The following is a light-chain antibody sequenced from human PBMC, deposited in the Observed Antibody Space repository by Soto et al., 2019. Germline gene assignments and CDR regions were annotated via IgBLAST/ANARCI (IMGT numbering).Light chain of an antibody. V-gene: IGKV3-15*01. CDR1: QSISTE. CDR2: SAS. CDR3: QQGHNWPLT. Sequence: EIVMTQSPATLSVSPGERATLSCRASQSISTELAWYQQNPGQPPSLLIYSASTRATGVPARFTGSGSGSEFTLTISGLQSEDFAVYYCQQGHNWPLTFGQGTRLEI. J-gene: IGKJ2*01.